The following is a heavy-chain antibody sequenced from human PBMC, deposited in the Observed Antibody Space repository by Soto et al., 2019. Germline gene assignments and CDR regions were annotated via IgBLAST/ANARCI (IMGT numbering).Heavy chain of an antibody. J-gene: IGHJ4*02. CDR3: ARGHYDFWSGYFATIDS. D-gene: IGHD3-3*01. Sequence: SETLSLTCTVSGGSISNYYWSWIRQPPGKGLEWIGYIHYSGNTKYNPSLKSRVTISADTSKDQFSLKLTSVTAADTAVYYCARGHYDFWSGYFATIDSWGQGTLVTVS. CDR2: IHYSGNT. CDR1: GGSISNYY. V-gene: IGHV4-59*08.